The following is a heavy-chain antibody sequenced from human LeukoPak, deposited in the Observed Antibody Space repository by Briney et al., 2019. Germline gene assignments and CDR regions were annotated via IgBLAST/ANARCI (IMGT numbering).Heavy chain of an antibody. CDR1: GFTLGSYA. V-gene: IGHV3-30-3*01. Sequence: PGRSLRLSCVASGFTLGSYAIQWVRQAPGKGLEWVAVISYDGSNSYYADSLRGRFTISRDNSKNTLYLQMNNLRTEDTAIYYCARSTGSSSPTAYFYYYYMDLWGKGTTVTVSS. D-gene: IGHD6-6*01. CDR2: ISYDGSNS. J-gene: IGHJ6*03. CDR3: ARSTGSSSPTAYFYYYYMDL.